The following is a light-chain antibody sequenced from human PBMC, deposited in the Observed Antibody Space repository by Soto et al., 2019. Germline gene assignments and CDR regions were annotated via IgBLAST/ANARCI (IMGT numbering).Light chain of an antibody. V-gene: IGKV3-15*01. J-gene: IGKJ1*01. CDR1: QSVTSN. CDR3: QQYKKWPRT. Sequence: EIVLTQSPGTLSLSPGERATLSCGASQSVTSNYLAWYQQKPGQAPRLLIYGASTRATDMPGRFSGRGSGTEFTLTISSLQSEDFAVYYCQQYKKWPRTFGQGTKVDIK. CDR2: GAS.